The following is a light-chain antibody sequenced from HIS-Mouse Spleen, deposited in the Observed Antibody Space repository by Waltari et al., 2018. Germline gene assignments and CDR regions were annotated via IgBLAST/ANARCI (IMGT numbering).Light chain of an antibody. V-gene: IGLV2-23*01. Sequence: QSALTQPASVSGSPGQSITISCPGTSSDVARDTLLSWYQQHPGKAPKLMIYEGSKRPSGVSNRFSGSKSGNTASLTISGLQAEDEADYYCCSYAGSSTLVFGGGTKLTVL. CDR1: SSDVARDTL. CDR2: EGS. J-gene: IGLJ2*01. CDR3: CSYAGSSTLV.